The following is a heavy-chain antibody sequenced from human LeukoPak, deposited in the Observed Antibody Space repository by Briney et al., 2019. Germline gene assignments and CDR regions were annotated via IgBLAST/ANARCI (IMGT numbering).Heavy chain of an antibody. CDR3: ARDQRQVVSNWFDP. J-gene: IGHJ5*02. Sequence: GGSLRLSCAASGFTFSSYAMHWVRQAPGKGLEWVAVISKDGRNENYADSEKGRFTISRDNSKNTLYLQMNSLRAEDTAVYYCARDQRQVVSNWFDPWGQGTLVTVSS. V-gene: IGHV3-30*04. D-gene: IGHD6-25*01. CDR1: GFTFSSYA. CDR2: ISKDGRNE.